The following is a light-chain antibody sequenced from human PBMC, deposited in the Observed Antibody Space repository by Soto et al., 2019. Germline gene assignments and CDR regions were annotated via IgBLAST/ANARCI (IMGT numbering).Light chain of an antibody. CDR2: GAA. CDR1: QSISSN. J-gene: IGKJ4*01. CDR3: QMYNNWLAT. V-gene: IGKV3-15*01. Sequence: EIVMTQSPATLSLSPGERATLSCRANQSISSNLAWYQQKPGQAPRLLIYGAATRATGIPARFSGSGSGTDFTLTISGLQAEDFAVYYCQMYNNWLATFGGGTKVEIK.